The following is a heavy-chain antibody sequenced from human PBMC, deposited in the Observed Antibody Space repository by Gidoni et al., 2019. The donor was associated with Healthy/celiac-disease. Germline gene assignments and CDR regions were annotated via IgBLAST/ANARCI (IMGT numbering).Heavy chain of an antibody. J-gene: IGHJ4*02. CDR1: GFTFSSYG. Sequence: QVQLVESGGGVVQPGRSLSLSYEASGFTFSSYGRPWVRQAPCTGLEWVAVISYDGSNKYYADSVKGRFTIARDNSKNTLYLQMNSLRAEDTAVYYCAKDREGLYSSSWEYYFDYWGQGTLVTVSS. D-gene: IGHD6-13*01. V-gene: IGHV3-30*18. CDR3: AKDREGLYSSSWEYYFDY. CDR2: ISYDGSNK.